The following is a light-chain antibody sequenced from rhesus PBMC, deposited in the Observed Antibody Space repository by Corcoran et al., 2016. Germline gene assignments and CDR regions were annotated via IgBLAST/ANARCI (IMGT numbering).Light chain of an antibody. CDR3: QQYYSSPYR. CDR2: WAS. J-gene: IGKJ2*01. CDR1: QSLLYSSNNKNY. Sequence: DIVMTQSPDSLAVSLGERVTINCKSSQSLLYSSNNKNYLAWYQQKPGQAPKLLIYWASTRESGVPNRVSVRGSVTDFTLTISGLQAEDVAVYYCQQYYSSPYRFGQGTKVEIK. V-gene: IGKV4-1*01.